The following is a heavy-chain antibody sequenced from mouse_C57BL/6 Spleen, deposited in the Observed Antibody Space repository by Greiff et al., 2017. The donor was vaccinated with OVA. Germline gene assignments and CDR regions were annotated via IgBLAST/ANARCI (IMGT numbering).Heavy chain of an antibody. V-gene: IGHV5-16*01. J-gene: IGHJ1*03. CDR3: ARGGFTTVVATDWYFDV. D-gene: IGHD1-1*01. CDR1: GFTFSDYY. Sequence: EVQLQESEGGLVQPGSSMKLSCTASGFTFSDYYMAWVRQVPEKGLEWVANINYDGSSTSYLDSLKSRFIISRDNAKNILYLQMSSLKSEDTATYYCARGGFTTVVATDWYFDVWGTGTTVTVSS. CDR2: INYDGSST.